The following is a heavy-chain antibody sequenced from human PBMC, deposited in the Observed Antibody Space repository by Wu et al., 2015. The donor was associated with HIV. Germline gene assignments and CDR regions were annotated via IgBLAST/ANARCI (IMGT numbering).Heavy chain of an antibody. V-gene: IGHV1-8*03. CDR1: GYTFTSYD. D-gene: IGHD2-2*01. Sequence: QVQLVQSGAEVKKPGASVKVSCKASGYTFTSYDINWVRQATGQGLEWMGWMNPNSGNTGYAQKFQGRVTITRNTSISTAYMELSSLRSEDTAVYYCARGYCSSTSCPLDAFDIWGQGTMVTVSS. J-gene: IGHJ3*02. CDR2: MNPNSGNT. CDR3: ARGYCSSTSCPLDAFDI.